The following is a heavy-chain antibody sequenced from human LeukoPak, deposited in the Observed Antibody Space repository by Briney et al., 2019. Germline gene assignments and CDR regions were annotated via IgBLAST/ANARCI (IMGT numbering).Heavy chain of an antibody. CDR2: ISGSGGST. Sequence: GGSLRLSCAASGFTFSSYAMSWVRQAPGKGLEWVSAISGSGGSTYYADSVKGRFTISRDNSKNTLYLQMNSLRAEDTAVYYCARGRGGYVDAFDIWGQGTMVTVSS. D-gene: IGHD5-12*01. CDR1: GFTFSSYA. V-gene: IGHV3-23*01. CDR3: ARGRGGYVDAFDI. J-gene: IGHJ3*02.